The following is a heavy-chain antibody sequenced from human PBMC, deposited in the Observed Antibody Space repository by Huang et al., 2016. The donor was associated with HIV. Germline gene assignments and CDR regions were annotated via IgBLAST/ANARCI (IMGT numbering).Heavy chain of an antibody. D-gene: IGHD3-22*01. Sequence: QVQLQQWGAGLLKPSETLSLTCAVYGESFSGYYWTWIRQPPGKGLEWIGELNHSGSTNYNPSLKNLVTMSVDTSKNQFSLELRSVTAADTAVYYCARGSARYYYDSSGYRRSPSFDYWGQGTLVTVSS. CDR3: ARGSARYYYDSSGYRRSPSFDY. CDR1: GESFSGYY. J-gene: IGHJ4*02. CDR2: LNHSGST. V-gene: IGHV4-34*01.